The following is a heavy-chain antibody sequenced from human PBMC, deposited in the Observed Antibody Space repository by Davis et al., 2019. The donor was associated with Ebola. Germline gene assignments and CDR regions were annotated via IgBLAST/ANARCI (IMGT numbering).Heavy chain of an antibody. CDR3: AREGDGYNAGLDY. CDR2: INPSGGST. D-gene: IGHD5-24*01. J-gene: IGHJ4*02. CDR1: GYTFTSYP. Sequence: ASVKVSCKASGYTFTSYPPHPARHPPGQGLEWMGIINPSGGSTSYAQKFQGRVTMTRDTSTSTVYMELSSLRSEDTAVYYYAREGDGYNAGLDYWGQGTLVTVSS. V-gene: IGHV1-46*01.